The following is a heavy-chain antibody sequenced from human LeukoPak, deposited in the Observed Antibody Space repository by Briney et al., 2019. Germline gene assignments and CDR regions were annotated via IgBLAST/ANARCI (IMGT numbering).Heavy chain of an antibody. CDR3: TKDPNGDYIGAFDP. CDR2: ITGGHYAT. Sequence: GGSLRLSCAASGFSFSSFAMTWVRQAPGKGLEWVSSITGGHYATYNADSVKGRFTISRDNAKNALYLQMNSLRADDTAIYYCTKDPNGDYIGAFDPWGQGTLVTVSS. CDR1: GFSFSSFA. D-gene: IGHD4-17*01. V-gene: IGHV3-23*01. J-gene: IGHJ5*02.